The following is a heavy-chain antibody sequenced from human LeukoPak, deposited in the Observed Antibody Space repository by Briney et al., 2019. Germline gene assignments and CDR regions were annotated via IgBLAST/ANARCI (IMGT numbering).Heavy chain of an antibody. CDR1: GFTFSSYS. V-gene: IGHV3-21*01. CDR3: ARDLIAVAGQY. J-gene: IGHJ4*02. D-gene: IGHD6-19*01. Sequence: GGSLRLSCAASGFTFSSYSMNWVRQAPGKGLEWVSSISSSSYIYYADSVKGRFTISRDNAKNSLYLQMNSLRAEDTAVYYCARDLIAVAGQYWGQGTLVTVSS. CDR2: ISSSSYI.